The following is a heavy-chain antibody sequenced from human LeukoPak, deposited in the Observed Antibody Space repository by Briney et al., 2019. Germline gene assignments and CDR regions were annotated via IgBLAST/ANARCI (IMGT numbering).Heavy chain of an antibody. V-gene: IGHV1-46*01. D-gene: IGHD2-15*01. CDR2: INPSGGST. CDR3: ARDWEYCSGGSCYYEIPPPDY. J-gene: IGHJ4*02. Sequence: ASVKVSCKASGYTFTSYYMHWVRQAPGQGLEWMGIINPSGGSTSYAQKFQGRVTMTRDTSTSTVYMELSSLRSEDTAVYYCARDWEYCSGGSCYYEIPPPDYWGQGTLVTVSS. CDR1: GYTFTSYY.